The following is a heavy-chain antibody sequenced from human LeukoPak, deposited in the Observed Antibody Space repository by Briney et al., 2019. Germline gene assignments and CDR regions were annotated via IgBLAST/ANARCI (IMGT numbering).Heavy chain of an antibody. CDR3: ARMAVSSSWYWFDP. D-gene: IGHD6-13*01. Sequence: PSETLSLTCAVYGGSFSGYYWSWIRQPPGKGLEWIGEINHSGSTNYNPSLKSRVTISVDTSKNQFSLKLSSVTAAGTAVYYCARMAVSSSWYWFDPWGQGTLVTVSS. CDR1: GGSFSGYY. J-gene: IGHJ5*02. CDR2: INHSGST. V-gene: IGHV4-34*01.